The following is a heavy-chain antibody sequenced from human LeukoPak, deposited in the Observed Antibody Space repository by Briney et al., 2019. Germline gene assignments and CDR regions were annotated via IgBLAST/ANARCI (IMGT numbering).Heavy chain of an antibody. V-gene: IGHV1-8*01. D-gene: IGHD7-27*01. J-gene: IGHJ4*02. CDR3: TVGPPNWGFDY. CDR1: RYTFTGHD. Sequence: VASVKVSCKASRYTFTGHDINWVRQATGQGFEWMGWMSPNSGNTGYAQRFQGRVAMTRNTSISTAYMELSSLRSEDTAVYYCTVGPPNWGFDYWGQGTLVTVSS. CDR2: MSPNSGNT.